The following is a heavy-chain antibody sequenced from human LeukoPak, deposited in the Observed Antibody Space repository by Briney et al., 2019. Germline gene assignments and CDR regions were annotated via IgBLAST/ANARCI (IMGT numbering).Heavy chain of an antibody. D-gene: IGHD6-13*01. CDR1: GFTISDHF. CDR2: IDRDGSEI. Sequence: PGGSLRLSCAASGFTISDHFMHWVRQGPGKGLMWVSRIDRDGSEINYADSVKGRFTISRDNAKNTLHLQMNSLRDEDTAIYYCARHIRAAAFDPWGQGTLVTVSS. J-gene: IGHJ5*02. CDR3: ARHIRAAAFDP. V-gene: IGHV3-74*01.